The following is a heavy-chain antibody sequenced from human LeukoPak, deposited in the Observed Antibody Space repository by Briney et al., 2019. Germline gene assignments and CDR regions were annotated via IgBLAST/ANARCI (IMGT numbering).Heavy chain of an antibody. J-gene: IGHJ1*01. CDR3: ARRRYYDSTGYLD. CDR1: GGYISSSSYY. Sequence: SETLSLTCTVSGGYISSSSYYWGWIRQPPGKGLEWIGDIYYTGRTYYNSSLKSRLTISIDTSKNQFSLKLASVTAADTAVYYSARRRYYDSTGYLDWGPGTLITVSS. D-gene: IGHD3-22*01. V-gene: IGHV4-39*01. CDR2: IYYTGRT.